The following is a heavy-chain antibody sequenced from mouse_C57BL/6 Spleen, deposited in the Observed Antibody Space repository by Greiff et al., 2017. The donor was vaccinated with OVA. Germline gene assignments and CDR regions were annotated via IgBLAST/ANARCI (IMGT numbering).Heavy chain of an antibody. D-gene: IGHD2-1*01. CDR2: IDPEDGDT. CDR3: TLYYGNSWFAY. CDR1: GFNIKDYY. V-gene: IGHV14-1*01. Sequence: VQLKQSGAELVRPGASVKLSCTASGFNIKDYYMHWVKQRPEQGLEWIGRIDPEDGDTEYAPKFQGKATMTADTSSNTAYLQLSSLTSEDTAVYYCTLYYGNSWFAYWGQGTLVTVSA. J-gene: IGHJ3*01.